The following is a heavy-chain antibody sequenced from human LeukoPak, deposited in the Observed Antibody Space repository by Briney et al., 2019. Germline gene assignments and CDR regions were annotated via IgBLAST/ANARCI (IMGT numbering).Heavy chain of an antibody. J-gene: IGHJ5*02. V-gene: IGHV1-18*01. Sequence: ASVKVSCKASGYTFTSYGISWVRQAPGQGLEWMRWISAYNGNTNYAQKLQGRVTMTTDTSTSTAYMELRSLRSDDTAVYYCARAAYIVVVPAVRNWFDPWGQGTLVTVSS. D-gene: IGHD2-2*01. CDR3: ARAAYIVVVPAVRNWFDP. CDR2: ISAYNGNT. CDR1: GYTFTSYG.